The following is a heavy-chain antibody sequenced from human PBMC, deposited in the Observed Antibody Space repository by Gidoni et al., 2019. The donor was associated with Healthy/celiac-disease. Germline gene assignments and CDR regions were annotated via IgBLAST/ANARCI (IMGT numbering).Heavy chain of an antibody. CDR3: ARVRYDILTRGDYGMDV. CDR2: ISSSSSTI. J-gene: IGHJ6*02. CDR1: GFTCSSYS. Sequence: EVQLVESGGGLVQPGGSLRLSCAASGFTCSSYSMNWVRQAPGKGLEWVSYISSSSSTIYYAASVKGRFTISRDNAKNSLYLQMNSLRDEDTAVYYCARVRYDILTRGDYGMDVWGQGTTVTVSS. D-gene: IGHD3-9*01. V-gene: IGHV3-48*02.